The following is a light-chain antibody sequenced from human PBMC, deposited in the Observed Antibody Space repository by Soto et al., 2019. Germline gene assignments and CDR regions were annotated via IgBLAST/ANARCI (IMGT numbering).Light chain of an antibody. CDR1: QSISSY. V-gene: IGKV1-39*01. CDR2: TAS. Sequence: DIQISRSASSLSASVGDRFTMACRASQSISSYLNWYQQKPAKAPNLLLHTASPLQSGVPSRFSGSGSGTNFSLTISSLQPEDFATYYCQQHYDTPRTFGQGTKVDIK. CDR3: QQHYDTPRT. J-gene: IGKJ1*01.